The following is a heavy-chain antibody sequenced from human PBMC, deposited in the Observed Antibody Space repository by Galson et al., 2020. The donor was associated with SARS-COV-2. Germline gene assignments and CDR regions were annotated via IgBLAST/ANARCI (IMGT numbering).Heavy chain of an antibody. CDR1: GFTFSDYY. CDR3: ARDSKGYCSSTSCRPYNYGMDV. J-gene: IGHJ6*02. Sequence: GGSLRLSCAASGFTFSDYYMSWIRQAPGKGLEWVSYISSSGSTIYYADSVKGRFTISRDNAKNSLYLQMNSLRAEDTAVYYCARDSKGYCSSTSCRPYNYGMDVWGQGTTVTVSS. V-gene: IGHV3-11*01. D-gene: IGHD2-2*01. CDR2: ISSSGSTI.